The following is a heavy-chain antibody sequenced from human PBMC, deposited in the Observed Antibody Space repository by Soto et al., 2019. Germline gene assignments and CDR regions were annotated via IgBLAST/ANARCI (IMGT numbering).Heavy chain of an antibody. J-gene: IGHJ6*02. Sequence: PQTLRLPYSVSGGSLGRCSNYLCWIRLPPGKVLEWIEYVYYSGTTNYNPFLKSRVTVSLEKSRNQFSLKTNSVTAADXAVYDCARGKMVRGPPSYYYAKDARGQGTPVT. CDR2: VYYSGTT. D-gene: IGHD3-10*01. CDR1: GGSLGRCSNY. V-gene: IGHV4-61*01. CDR3: ARGKMVRGPPSYYYAKDA.